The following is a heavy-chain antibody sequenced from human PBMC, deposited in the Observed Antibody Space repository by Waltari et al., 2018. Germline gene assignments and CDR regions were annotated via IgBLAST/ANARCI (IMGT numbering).Heavy chain of an antibody. CDR1: GCTFDDNV. CDR3: AKDRIAAAPYWHFDL. CDR2: INLNGGGA. V-gene: IGHV3-9*01. J-gene: IGHJ2*01. Sequence: EAQLVESGGGLVQAGRYLGLPCEASGCTFDDNVMHWVRQAPGKGLEWVSGINLNGGGALYADSVKGRFTVSRDNAKSSLFLQMNSLSTEDTAIYYCAKDRIAAAPYWHFDLWGRGTLVTVSS. D-gene: IGHD6-13*01.